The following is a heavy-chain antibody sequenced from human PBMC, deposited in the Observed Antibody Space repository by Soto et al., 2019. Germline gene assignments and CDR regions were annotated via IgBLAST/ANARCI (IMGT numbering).Heavy chain of an antibody. Sequence: VSSVKVSCKASGYTFTAYYIHWVRQAPGQGLEWLGWINPNSGGTRYAQNFQGRVTMTRDTSISTAYMELRRLRSDDTAVYYCVRVWFGTIELDYCGQGTLVTVSP. V-gene: IGHV1-2*02. CDR2: INPNSGGT. CDR3: VRVWFGTIELDY. CDR1: GYTFTAYY. D-gene: IGHD3-10*01. J-gene: IGHJ4*02.